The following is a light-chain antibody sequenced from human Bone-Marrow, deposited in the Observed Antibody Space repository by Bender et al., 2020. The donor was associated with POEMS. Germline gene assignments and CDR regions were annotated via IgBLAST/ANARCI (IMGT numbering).Light chain of an antibody. V-gene: IGLV2-8*01. CDR2: EVS. J-gene: IGLJ3*02. CDR3: QSYDSDLNGWV. Sequence: QSALTQPPSASGSPGQSVTISCTGTTSDVGAYNYVSWYQQHPGKAPKVVIYEVSKRPSGVPDRFSGSQSGTSASLAITGLQSEDEAAYFCQSYDSDLNGWVFGGGTKLTVL. CDR1: TSDVGAYNY.